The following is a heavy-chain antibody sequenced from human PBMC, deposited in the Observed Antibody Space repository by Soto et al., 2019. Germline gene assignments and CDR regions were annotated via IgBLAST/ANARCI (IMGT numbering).Heavy chain of an antibody. V-gene: IGHV1-8*01. D-gene: IGHD3-9*01. J-gene: IGHJ3*02. CDR3: ASGPAVYDILTGYYEGLAFDI. CDR2: MNPNSGNT. Sequence: ASVKLYCNASGYTFTSYDINWVRQATRQGLEWMGWMNPNSGNTGYAQKFQGRVTMTRNTSISTAYMELSSLRSEDTAVYYCASGPAVYDILTGYYEGLAFDIWGQGTMVTVSS. CDR1: GYTFTSYD.